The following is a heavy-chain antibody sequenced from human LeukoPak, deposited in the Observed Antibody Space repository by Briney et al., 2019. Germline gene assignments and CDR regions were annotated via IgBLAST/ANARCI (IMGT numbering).Heavy chain of an antibody. Sequence: SETLSLTCTVSGGSIRSYYWSWIRQPPGKGLEWLGYIYYSGSTKYNPSLKSRVTISVDTSKNQFSLNVSSVTAADTAVYYCARHDSVVYYGMDVWGQGTTVTVSS. CDR3: ARHDSVVYYGMDV. D-gene: IGHD2-21*02. CDR1: GGSIRSYY. CDR2: IYYSGST. V-gene: IGHV4-59*08. J-gene: IGHJ6*02.